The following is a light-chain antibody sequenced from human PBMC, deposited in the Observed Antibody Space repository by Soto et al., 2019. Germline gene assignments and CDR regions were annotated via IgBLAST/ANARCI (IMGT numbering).Light chain of an antibody. V-gene: IGKV3-11*01. CDR3: QQCTNRPPIT. CDR1: QSVSSY. J-gene: IGKJ5*01. Sequence: PAPVTRYRLQRQSPTLSCRASQSVSSYLAWYQQKPGQAPRLLIYNTSARATGIPARFTGSGSGTDFTLTISGLEPEDFAVYYCQQCTNRPPITFGQGTRLEIK. CDR2: NTS.